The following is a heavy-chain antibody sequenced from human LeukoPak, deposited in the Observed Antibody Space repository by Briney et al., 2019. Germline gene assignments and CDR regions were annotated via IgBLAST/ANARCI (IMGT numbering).Heavy chain of an antibody. CDR3: ARDRLTSGSYFFDY. CDR2: ISGRSSTI. J-gene: IGHJ4*02. Sequence: GGSLRLSCEASGLNFSTYGMNWVRQAPGKGLGWISYISGRSSTIYYADSVRGRFTISRDNAKNSMYLQMNSLRAEDTAVYYCARDRLTSGSYFFDYWGQGTLVTVSS. CDR1: GLNFSTYG. D-gene: IGHD1-26*01. V-gene: IGHV3-48*01.